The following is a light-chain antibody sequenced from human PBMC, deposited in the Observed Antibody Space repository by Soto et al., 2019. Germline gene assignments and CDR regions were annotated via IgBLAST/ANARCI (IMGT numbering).Light chain of an antibody. CDR3: QQFSGSLT. Sequence: EVVMRQSPATLSVSPGEGATLSCRASQNIYTGYLAWYQQKPGQAPRLLISGASDRATGIPDRFTGSGSGTDFTLTISRLEPEDFAVYYCQQFSGSLTFGPGTKVDIK. CDR2: GAS. CDR1: QNIYTGY. J-gene: IGKJ3*01. V-gene: IGKV3-20*01.